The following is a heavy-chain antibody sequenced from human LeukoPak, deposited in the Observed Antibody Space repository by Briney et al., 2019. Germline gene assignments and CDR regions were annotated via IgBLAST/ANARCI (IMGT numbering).Heavy chain of an antibody. J-gene: IGHJ5*02. V-gene: IGHV1-18*01. CDR1: GYTFTSYG. D-gene: IGHD6-13*01. CDR3: ASTLAAARADNWFDP. Sequence: ASVKVSCKASGYTFTSYGISWVRQAPGQGLEWMGWISAYNGNTNYAQKLQGRVTMTTDTSTNTAYLELRSLRSDDTAVYYCASTLAAARADNWFDPWGQGTLVTVSS. CDR2: ISAYNGNT.